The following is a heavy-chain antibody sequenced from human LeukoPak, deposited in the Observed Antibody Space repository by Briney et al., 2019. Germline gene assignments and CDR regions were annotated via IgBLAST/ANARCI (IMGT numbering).Heavy chain of an antibody. V-gene: IGHV1-18*04. CDR1: GYNFDRYG. Sequence: ASVKVSCKGSGYNFDRYGVNWVRQAPGQGLEWVGWISTYNGNTFYAQKFEGRVTMTTDPSTNTVYMDLRSLRSDDTAVYYCARDLEHCRNIICSNSAYWGQGTLVTVSS. CDR3: ARDLEHCRNIICSNSAY. J-gene: IGHJ4*02. D-gene: IGHD2-2*01. CDR2: ISTYNGNT.